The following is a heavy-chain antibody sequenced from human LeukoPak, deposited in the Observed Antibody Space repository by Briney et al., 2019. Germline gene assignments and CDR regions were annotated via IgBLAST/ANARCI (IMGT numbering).Heavy chain of an antibody. J-gene: IGHJ4*02. CDR2: IIPIFGTA. CDR3: ARAPLPNTIFGVVIIPPPFDY. V-gene: IGHV1-69*05. CDR1: GGTFSSYA. D-gene: IGHD3-3*01. Sequence: SVKVSCKASGGTFSSYAISWVRQAPGQGLEWMGGIIPIFGTANYAQKFQGRVTITTDESTSTAYMELSSLRSEDTAVYYCARAPLPNTIFGVVIIPPPFDYWGQGTLVTVSS.